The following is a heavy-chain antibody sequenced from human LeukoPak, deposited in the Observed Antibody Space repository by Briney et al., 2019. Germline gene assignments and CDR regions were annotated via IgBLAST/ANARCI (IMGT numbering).Heavy chain of an antibody. J-gene: IGHJ5*02. V-gene: IGHV3-21*01. CDR3: AREVKGVFRAARLHWFEP. CDR1: GFTFSSYS. CDR2: ISSSSSYI. D-gene: IGHD6-6*01. Sequence: PGGSLRLSCAASGFTFSSYSMNWVRQAPGKGLEWVSSISSSSSYIYYADSVKGRFTISRDNAKNSLYLQMNSLRAEDTAVSYCAREVKGVFRAARLHWFEPWGQGTLVTVSS.